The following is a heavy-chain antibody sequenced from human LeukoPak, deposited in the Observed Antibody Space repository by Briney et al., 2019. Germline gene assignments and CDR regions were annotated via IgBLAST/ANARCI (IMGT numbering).Heavy chain of an antibody. V-gene: IGHV3-21*01. CDR3: ARGGVTTNWFDP. J-gene: IGHJ5*02. D-gene: IGHD4-11*01. CDR2: IGSSSSYI. Sequence: GGSLRLSCAASGFTFSSYSMNWVRQAPGKGLEWVSSIGSSSSYIYYADSVKGRFTISRDNAKNSLYLQMNSLRAENTAVYYCARGGVTTNWFDPWGQGTLVTVSS. CDR1: GFTFSSYS.